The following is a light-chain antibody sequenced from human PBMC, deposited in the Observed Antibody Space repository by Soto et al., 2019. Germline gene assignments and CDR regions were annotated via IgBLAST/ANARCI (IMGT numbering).Light chain of an antibody. CDR1: QGIDSS. J-gene: IGKJ5*01. Sequence: ILLTQSPSSLSASVGDRVTITCRASQGIDSSFAWYQQKPGKAPKLLIYAASSLQSGVPSRFSGSGSGTDFTLTISRLEPEDFAVYYCQQYGSSPMTFGQGTRLEIK. V-gene: IGKV1-9*01. CDR2: AAS. CDR3: QQYGSSPMT.